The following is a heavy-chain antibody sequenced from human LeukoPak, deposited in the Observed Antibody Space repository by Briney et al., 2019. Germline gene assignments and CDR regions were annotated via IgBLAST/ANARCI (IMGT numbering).Heavy chain of an antibody. D-gene: IGHD5-24*01. J-gene: IGHJ4*02. CDR1: GYTFTSYG. CDR3: ARDKTRDGYNYYFDY. V-gene: IGHV1-18*01. Sequence: ASVKVSCKASGYTFTSYGISWVRQAPGQGLEWMGWISAYNGNTNYAQKLQGRVTMTTDTSTSTAYMELRSLRPDDTAVYYCARDKTRDGYNYYFDYWGQGTLVTVSS. CDR2: ISAYNGNT.